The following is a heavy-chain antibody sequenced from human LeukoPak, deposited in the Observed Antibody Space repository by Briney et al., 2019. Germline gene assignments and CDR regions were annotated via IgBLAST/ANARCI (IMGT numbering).Heavy chain of an antibody. D-gene: IGHD3-22*01. V-gene: IGHV3-23*01. J-gene: IGHJ1*01. CDR2: ISGSGGST. CDR1: GFTFSSYA. CDR3: AKVRTDYYDSSGHAEYFQH. Sequence: GGSLRLSCVASGFTFSSYAMSWVRQAPGKGLEWVSAISGSGGSTYYAGSVKGRFTISRDNSKNTLYLQMNSLRAEDTAVYYCAKVRTDYYDSSGHAEYFQHWGQGTLVTVSS.